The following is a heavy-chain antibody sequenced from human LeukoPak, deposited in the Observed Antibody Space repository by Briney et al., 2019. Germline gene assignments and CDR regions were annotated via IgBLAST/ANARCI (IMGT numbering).Heavy chain of an antibody. CDR1: GFIFNNYG. J-gene: IGHJ5*02. Sequence: QSGGSLRLSCAASGFIFNNYGLIWVRQAPGKGLEWVSAISNDGGGTQYADFVEGRFTISRDNSKNTLFLQMSSLRAEDTALYYCAKGSSGYFADLWGQGTLVTVSP. V-gene: IGHV3-23*01. CDR2: ISNDGGGT. D-gene: IGHD3-22*01. CDR3: AKGSSGYFADL.